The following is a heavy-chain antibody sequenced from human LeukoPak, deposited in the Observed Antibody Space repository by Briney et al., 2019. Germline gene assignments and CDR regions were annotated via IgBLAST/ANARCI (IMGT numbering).Heavy chain of an antibody. V-gene: IGHV3-33*08. J-gene: IGHJ4*02. CDR1: GFTFSSYW. CDR2: IWYDGSNK. CDR3: ARDRSYDFWSGYSTPDY. D-gene: IGHD3-3*01. Sequence: GGSLRLSCAASGFTFSSYWITWVRQAPGKGLEWVAVIWYDGSNKYYADSVKGRFTISRDNSKNTLDLQMNSLRAEDTAVYYCARDRSYDFWSGYSTPDYWGQGTLVTVSS.